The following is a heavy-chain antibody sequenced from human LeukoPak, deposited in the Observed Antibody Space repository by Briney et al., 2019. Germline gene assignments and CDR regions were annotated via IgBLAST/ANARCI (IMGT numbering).Heavy chain of an antibody. CDR2: IYYSGST. D-gene: IGHD1-26*01. J-gene: IGHJ4*02. Sequence: SETLSLTCTVSGCSISNYYWSWIRQTPGKGLEWIGYIYYSGSTNYNPSLKSRVTISVDTSKNQFSLKLTSVTAADTAVYYCAIREYTGKDSPYVSWGQGTLVTVSS. CDR3: AIREYTGKDSPYVS. CDR1: GCSISNYY. V-gene: IGHV4-59*01.